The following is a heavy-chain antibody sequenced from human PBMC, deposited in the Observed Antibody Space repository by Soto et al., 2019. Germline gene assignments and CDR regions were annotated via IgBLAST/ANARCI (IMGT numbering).Heavy chain of an antibody. CDR2: IIPIFGTA. J-gene: IGHJ6*02. D-gene: IGHD2-8*01. Sequence: QVQLVQSGAEVKKPGSSVKVSCKASGGTFSSYAISWVRQAPGQGLEWMGGIIPIFGTANYAQKFQGRVTITADESTSTAYMELSSLRSEDTAVYYCARGDHIVVMVYSSYYYYYGMDVWGQGTTVTVSS. V-gene: IGHV1-69*12. CDR1: GGTFSSYA. CDR3: ARGDHIVVMVYSSYYYYYGMDV.